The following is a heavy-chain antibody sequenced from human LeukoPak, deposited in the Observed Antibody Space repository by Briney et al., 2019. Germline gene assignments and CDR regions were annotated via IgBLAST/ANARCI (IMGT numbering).Heavy chain of an antibody. D-gene: IGHD6-13*01. J-gene: IGHJ5*02. CDR2: ISSGGSTI. Sequence: PGGSLRLSCAVTGLTFPIYGMHWVRQAPGKGLEWISYISSGGSTIYYADSVRGQFTISRDNAKKSLYLQMNSLRAEDTAVYYCARVQKGIAAAGTGGGWFEPWGQGTLVTVS. V-gene: IGHV3-48*04. CDR3: ARVQKGIAAAGTGGGWFEP. CDR1: GLTFPIYG.